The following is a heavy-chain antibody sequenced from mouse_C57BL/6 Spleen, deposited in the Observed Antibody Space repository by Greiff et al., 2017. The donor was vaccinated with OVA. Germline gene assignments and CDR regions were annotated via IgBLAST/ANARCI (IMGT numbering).Heavy chain of an antibody. V-gene: IGHV1-81*01. Sequence: QVTLKVSGAELARPGASVKLSCKASGYTFTSYGISWVKQRTGQGLEWIGEIYPRSGNTYYNEKFKGKATLTADKSSSTAYMELRSLTSEDSAVYFCARYYYGNYGDWYFDVWGTGTTVTVSS. CDR3: ARYYYGNYGDWYFDV. D-gene: IGHD2-1*01. CDR1: GYTFTSYG. J-gene: IGHJ1*03. CDR2: IYPRSGNT.